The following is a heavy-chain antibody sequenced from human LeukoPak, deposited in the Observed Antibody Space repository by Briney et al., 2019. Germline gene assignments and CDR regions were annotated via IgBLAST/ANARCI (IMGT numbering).Heavy chain of an antibody. Sequence: GGSLRLSCAASGFTFSSYAMHWVRQAPGKGLEWVAVISYDGSNKYYADSVKGRFTISRDNSKNTLYLQMNSLRAEDTAVYYCARVSAAGPEYWGQGTLVTVSS. J-gene: IGHJ4*02. CDR1: GFTFSSYA. CDR3: ARVSAAGPEY. V-gene: IGHV3-30-3*01. D-gene: IGHD2-2*01. CDR2: ISYDGSNK.